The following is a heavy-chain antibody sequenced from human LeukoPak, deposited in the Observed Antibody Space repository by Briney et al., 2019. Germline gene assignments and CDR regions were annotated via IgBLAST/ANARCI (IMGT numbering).Heavy chain of an antibody. Sequence: PSETLSLTCTVSGGSISSHYWSWIRQPPGKGLEWIGYIYYSGSTNYNPSLKSRVTISVDPSKNQFSLKLSSVTAADMAVYYCARGKDWFDPWGQGTLVTVSS. CDR3: ARGKDWFDP. CDR1: GGSISSHY. V-gene: IGHV4-59*11. J-gene: IGHJ5*02. CDR2: IYYSGST.